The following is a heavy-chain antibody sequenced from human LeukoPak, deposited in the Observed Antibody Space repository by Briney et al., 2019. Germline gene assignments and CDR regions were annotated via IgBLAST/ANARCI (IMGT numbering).Heavy chain of an antibody. J-gene: IGHJ4*02. CDR2: FDPEDGET. Sequence: GASVKVSCKVSGYTLTELSMHWVRQAPGKGPEWMGGFDPEDGETIYAQKFQGRVTMTEDTSTDTAYMELSSLRSEDTAVYYCVSSSCDTRYDSSGYYPGLFDYWGQGTLVTVSS. CDR3: VSSSCDTRYDSSGYYPGLFDY. D-gene: IGHD3-22*01. CDR1: GYTLTELS. V-gene: IGHV1-24*01.